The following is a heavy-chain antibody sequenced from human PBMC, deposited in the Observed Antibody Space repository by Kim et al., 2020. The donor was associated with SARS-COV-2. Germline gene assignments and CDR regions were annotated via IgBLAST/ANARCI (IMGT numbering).Heavy chain of an antibody. Sequence: SVKVSCKASGGTFSSYAISWVRQAPGQGLEWMGGIIPIFGTANYAQKFQGRVTITADESTSTAYMELSSLRSEDTAVYYCAREGSPLYSSSWYNWFDPWGQGTLVTVSS. V-gene: IGHV1-69*13. J-gene: IGHJ5*02. CDR3: AREGSPLYSSSWYNWFDP. CDR2: IIPIFGTA. CDR1: GGTFSSYA. D-gene: IGHD6-13*01.